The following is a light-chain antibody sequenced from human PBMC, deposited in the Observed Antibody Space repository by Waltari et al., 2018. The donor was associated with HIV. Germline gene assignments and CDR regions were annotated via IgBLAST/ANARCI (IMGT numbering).Light chain of an antibody. CDR2: AAS. J-gene: IGKJ4*01. Sequence: DVQLTQSPSFLSTSVGDTVTITCRASQDISRYLAWYQKKPGKAPNLLIYAASTFHSGVPSRFSGSGSGTEFTLTISSLQPEEFATYYCQQLNSYPSFGGGTKVE. CDR1: QDISRY. V-gene: IGKV1-9*01. CDR3: QQLNSYPS.